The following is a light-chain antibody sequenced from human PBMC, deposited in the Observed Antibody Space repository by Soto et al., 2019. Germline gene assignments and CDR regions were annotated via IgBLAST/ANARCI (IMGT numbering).Light chain of an antibody. CDR2: LGS. V-gene: IGKV2-28*01. CDR3: IQALQTPLFT. CDR1: QSLLHSDGYNY. Sequence: DIVMTQSPLNLAVTPGEPASISCRSSQSLLHSDGYNYLDWYLQKPGQSPQLLIYLGSNRASGVPDRFSGSGSGTDFTLKISRVEAEDVGVYYWIQALQTPLFTFGPGTKVDLK. J-gene: IGKJ3*01.